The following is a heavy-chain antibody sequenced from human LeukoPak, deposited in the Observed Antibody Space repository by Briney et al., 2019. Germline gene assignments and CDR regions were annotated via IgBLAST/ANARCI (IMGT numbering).Heavy chain of an antibody. V-gene: IGHV1-69*01. Sequence: SVKVSCKASGGTFSSYAISWVRQAPRQGLEWMGGIIPIFGTANYAQKFQGRVTITADESTSTAYMELSSLRSEDTAVYYCAGQSGLTTIQFDPWGQGTLVTVSS. CDR2: IIPIFGTA. J-gene: IGHJ5*02. CDR1: GGTFSSYA. D-gene: IGHD1-1*01. CDR3: AGQSGLTTIQFDP.